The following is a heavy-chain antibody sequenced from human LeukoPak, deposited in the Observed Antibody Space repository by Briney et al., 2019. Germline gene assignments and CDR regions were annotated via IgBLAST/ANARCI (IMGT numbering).Heavy chain of an antibody. D-gene: IGHD4-17*01. CDR2: VYYSGST. Sequence: SETLSLTCTVSGYSISNTYYWGWIRQPPGKGPEWIGTVYYSGSTYHKPSLNSRVTISVDTSKNQFSLKLSSVTAADTAVYYCAVTTVTTMDLNWFDPWGQGTLVTVSS. CDR3: AVTTVTTMDLNWFDP. J-gene: IGHJ5*02. V-gene: IGHV4-38-2*02. CDR1: GYSISNTYY.